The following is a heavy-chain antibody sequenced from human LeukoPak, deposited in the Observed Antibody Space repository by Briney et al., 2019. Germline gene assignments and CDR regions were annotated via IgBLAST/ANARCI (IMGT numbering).Heavy chain of an antibody. CDR2: INYSGNT. CDR1: GGSISSDY. J-gene: IGHJ5*02. D-gene: IGHD3-16*01. V-gene: IGHV4-59*08. Sequence: PSETLSLTCTVFGGSISSDYWSWIRQPPGKGLEWVGYINYSGNTNSNPSLKSRVTISVDTSKNQFSLKLISVTAADTAVYYCARHRPGERRFDPWGQGTLVTVSS. CDR3: ARHRPGERRFDP.